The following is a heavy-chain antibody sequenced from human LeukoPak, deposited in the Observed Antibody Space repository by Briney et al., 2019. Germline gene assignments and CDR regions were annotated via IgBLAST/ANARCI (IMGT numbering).Heavy chain of an antibody. Sequence: SETLSLTCTVSGGSISSYYWSWIRQPPAKGLEWIGYIYYSGSTNYNPSLKSRVTISVDTSKNQFSLKLSSVTAADTAVYYCAREVEPISAMDKRDWYFDLWGRGTLVTVSS. CDR2: IYYSGST. CDR1: GGSISSYY. V-gene: IGHV4-59*01. CDR3: AREVEPISAMDKRDWYFDL. J-gene: IGHJ2*01. D-gene: IGHD5-18*01.